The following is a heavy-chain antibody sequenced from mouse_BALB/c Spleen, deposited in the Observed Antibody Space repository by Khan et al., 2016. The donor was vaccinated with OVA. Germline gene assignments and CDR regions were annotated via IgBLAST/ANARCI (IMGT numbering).Heavy chain of an antibody. Sequence: QVQLKESGPGLVAPSQSLSITCTVSGFSLTDYGVSWIRQPPGKGLEWLGVIWGGGSTYYNSALKSRLSISTDNSKRQVFLKMNSLQTDDTAMYYCAKHLTLYPYYFDYWGQGTTLTVSS. J-gene: IGHJ2*01. D-gene: IGHD2-3*01. CDR2: IWGGGST. V-gene: IGHV2-6-5*01. CDR1: GFSLTDYG. CDR3: AKHLTLYPYYFDY.